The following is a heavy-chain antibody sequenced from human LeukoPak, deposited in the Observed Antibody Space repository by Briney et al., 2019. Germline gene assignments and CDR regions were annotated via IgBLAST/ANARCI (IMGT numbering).Heavy chain of an antibody. Sequence: GASVKISCTASVGTFSSYAMHFGRPTPGNGLEWVSSISTSSYIYYADSVKGRFTISRDNAKNSLYLQMNSLRAEDTAVYYCARDPQYYDSSGYVLLWGQGTLVTVSS. V-gene: IGHV3-21*01. D-gene: IGHD3-22*01. J-gene: IGHJ4*02. CDR2: ISTSSYI. CDR1: VGTFSSYA. CDR3: ARDPQYYDSSGYVLL.